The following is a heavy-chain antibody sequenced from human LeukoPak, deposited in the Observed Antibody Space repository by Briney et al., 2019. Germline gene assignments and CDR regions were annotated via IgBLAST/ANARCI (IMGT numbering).Heavy chain of an antibody. Sequence: PGGSLRLSCAASGFTLSDYYMSWIRQAPGKGLEWVSYISSSGSTIYYADSVKGRFTISRDNAKNSLYLQMNSLRAEDTAVYYCARDPGDGYNHYYGMDVWGQGTTVTVSS. J-gene: IGHJ6*02. V-gene: IGHV3-11*01. CDR1: GFTLSDYY. CDR3: ARDPGDGYNHYYGMDV. D-gene: IGHD5-24*01. CDR2: ISSSGSTI.